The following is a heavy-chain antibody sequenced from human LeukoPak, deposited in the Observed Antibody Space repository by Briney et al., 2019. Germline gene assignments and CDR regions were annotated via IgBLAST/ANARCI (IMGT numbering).Heavy chain of an antibody. Sequence: HPGTPLRLSCVASGLTFRNYGFHWVRQAPGKGLEWVAIIYSGGGTTKYYAESVKDRFTITRDDSRDTLYLHMDSLRSEDTAVYYCTVVLVPAALWHFDVWGRGTLVTVSS. CDR1: GLTFRNYG. CDR3: TVVLVPAALWHFDV. V-gene: IGHV3-33*03. D-gene: IGHD2-2*01. CDR2: IYSGGGTTK. J-gene: IGHJ2*01.